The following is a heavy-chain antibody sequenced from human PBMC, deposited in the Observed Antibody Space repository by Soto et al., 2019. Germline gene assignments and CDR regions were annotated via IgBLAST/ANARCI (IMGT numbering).Heavy chain of an antibody. J-gene: IGHJ4*02. CDR3: AVWIAAAEYYFDY. CDR2: IIPILGIA. V-gene: IGHV1-69*02. Sequence: QVQLVQSGAEVKKPGSSVKVSCKASGGTFSSYTISWVRQAPGQGLEWMGRIIPILGIANYAQKFQGRVTITADKSTITAYMELRSLRSEDTAVYYCAVWIAAAEYYFDYWGQGTLVTVSS. CDR1: GGTFSSYT. D-gene: IGHD6-13*01.